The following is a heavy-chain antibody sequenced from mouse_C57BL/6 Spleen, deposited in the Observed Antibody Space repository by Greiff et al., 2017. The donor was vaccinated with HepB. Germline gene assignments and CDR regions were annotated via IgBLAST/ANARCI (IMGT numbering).Heavy chain of an antibody. V-gene: IGHV1-9*01. CDR1: GYTFTGYW. CDR3: ARGNGNPWFAY. CDR2: ILPGSGST. J-gene: IGHJ3*01. D-gene: IGHD2-1*01. Sequence: QVQLQQSGAELMKPGASVKLSCKATGYTFTGYWIEWVKQRPGHGLEWIGEILPGSGSTNYNEKFKGKATFTADTSSNTAYMQLSSLTTEDSAIYYCARGNGNPWFAYWGQGTLVTVSA.